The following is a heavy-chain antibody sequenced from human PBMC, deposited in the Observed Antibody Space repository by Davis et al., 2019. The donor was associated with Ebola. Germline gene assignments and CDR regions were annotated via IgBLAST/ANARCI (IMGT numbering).Heavy chain of an antibody. D-gene: IGHD6-19*01. Sequence: SVKVSCKASGYTFISYDIHWVRQAPGQGLEWMGRIIPILGIANYAQKFQGRVTITTDTSASTAYLDLSSLRSDDTAVFYCARATFGYNSGWYADYWGQGTLVTVSS. V-gene: IGHV1-69*04. CDR2: IIPILGIA. J-gene: IGHJ4*02. CDR1: GYTFISYD. CDR3: ARATFGYNSGWYADY.